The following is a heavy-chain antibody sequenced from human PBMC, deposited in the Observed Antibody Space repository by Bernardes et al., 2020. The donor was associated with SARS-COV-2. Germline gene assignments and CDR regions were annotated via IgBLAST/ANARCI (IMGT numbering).Heavy chain of an antibody. D-gene: IGHD3-22*01. Sequence: SETLSLTCTVSGGSISSSYWSWIRQLPGPGLAWIGYIYYSGSTNYNPSLKSRVTISVDTSKNQFSLKLSSVTAADTAVYYCARVGLYDSSAWADSWGQGTLVTVSA. CDR2: IYYSGST. J-gene: IGHJ4*02. CDR3: ARVGLYDSSAWADS. V-gene: IGHV4-59*01. CDR1: GGSISSSY.